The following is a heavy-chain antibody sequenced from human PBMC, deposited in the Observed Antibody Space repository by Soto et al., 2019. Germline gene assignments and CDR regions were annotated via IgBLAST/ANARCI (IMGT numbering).Heavy chain of an antibody. Sequence: SETLSLTCTVSGGSIRVQSYYWTWIGHTPGKGLEWVGSSYYSGTSYFNPALKGRVTISVDTSTNQFSLRLTSVTAADTAVYYFTRRYNWNDYYFDPWGQGTLVTVSS. J-gene: IGHJ5*02. V-gene: IGHV4-39*01. D-gene: IGHD1-20*01. CDR3: TRRYNWNDYYFDP. CDR2: SYYSGTS. CDR1: GGSIRVQSYY.